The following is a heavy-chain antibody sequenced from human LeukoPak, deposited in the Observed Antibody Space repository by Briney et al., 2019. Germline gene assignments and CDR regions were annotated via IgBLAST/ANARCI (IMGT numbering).Heavy chain of an antibody. CDR2: ITSSSSTI. CDR3: APSIAAEGTFDY. CDR1: GFTFSTYS. V-gene: IGHV3-48*01. Sequence: PGGSLRLSCAASGFTFSTYSMDWVRQAPGKGLAWVSYITSSSSTIYYAVSVRGRFTISRDNAKNSLYLQMNSLRAEDTAVYYCAPSIAAEGTFDYWGQGTLVTASS. J-gene: IGHJ4*02. D-gene: IGHD6-13*01.